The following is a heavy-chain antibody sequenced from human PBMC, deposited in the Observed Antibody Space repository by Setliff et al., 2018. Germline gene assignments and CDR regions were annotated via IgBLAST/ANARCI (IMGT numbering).Heavy chain of an antibody. CDR2: INHTGTT. CDR3: AKGGGRYHSDS. D-gene: IGHD1-1*01. V-gene: IGHV4-34*01. J-gene: IGHJ4*02. CDR1: GGTFSYYY. Sequence: KASETLSLTCAASGGTFSYYYWTWIRQPPGKGLGWVGEINHTGTTKYNPSLQSRVTISIDTSKDQFSLTVTSVTAADTALYYCAKGGGRYHSDSWGQGILVTVSS.